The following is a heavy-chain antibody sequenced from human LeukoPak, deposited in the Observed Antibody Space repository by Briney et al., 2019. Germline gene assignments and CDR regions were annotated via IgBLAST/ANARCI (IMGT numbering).Heavy chain of an antibody. CDR1: GYTFTSYG. D-gene: IGHD1-26*01. CDR2: ISAYNGNT. Sequence: GASVKVSCKASGYTFTSYGISWVRQAPGQGLEWMGWISAYNGNTNYAQKLQGRVTMTTDTSTSTAYMELRSLRSDDTAVYYCARDRIVGPHGPLAFDIWGQGTMVTVSS. V-gene: IGHV1-18*01. CDR3: ARDRIVGPHGPLAFDI. J-gene: IGHJ3*02.